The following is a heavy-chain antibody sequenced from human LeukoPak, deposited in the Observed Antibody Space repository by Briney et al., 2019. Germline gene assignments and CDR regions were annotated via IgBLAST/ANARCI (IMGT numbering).Heavy chain of an antibody. CDR2: IYSGSNT. CDR3: ARAPPGYCSGGRCSRPLDL. V-gene: IGHV3-66*01. D-gene: IGHD2-15*01. CDR1: GFTFNSNY. J-gene: IGHJ5*02. Sequence: QTGGSLRLSCEASGFTFNSNYMSWVRQAPGKGREWVSIIYSGSNTYYTGSVKGRFSISRDNSKHTLHLQMNSLRVQDTAVYYCARAPPGYCSGGRCSRPLDLWGQGTLVTVSS.